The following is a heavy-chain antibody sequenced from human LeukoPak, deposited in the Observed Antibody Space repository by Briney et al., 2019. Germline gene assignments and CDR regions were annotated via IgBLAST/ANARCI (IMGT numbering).Heavy chain of an antibody. CDR2: ISWDGGST. CDR3: AKDSSVTVVRGAIDY. Sequence: GGSLRLSCAASGFTFDDYAMHWVRQAPGKGLEWVSLISWDGGSTYYADSVKGRFTISRDNSKNSLYLQMNSLRAEDTALYYCAKDSSVTVVRGAIDYWGQGTLVTVSS. V-gene: IGHV3-43D*03. CDR1: GFTFDDYA. J-gene: IGHJ4*02. D-gene: IGHD3-10*01.